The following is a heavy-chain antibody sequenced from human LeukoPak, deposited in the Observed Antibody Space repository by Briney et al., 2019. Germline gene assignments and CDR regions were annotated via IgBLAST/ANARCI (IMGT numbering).Heavy chain of an antibody. CDR2: IHYSGTT. V-gene: IGHV4-39*01. CDR3: ARLNLDTGRNDFDY. D-gene: IGHD2-8*02. J-gene: IGHJ4*02. Sequence: SETLSLTCTVSGGSISSDRSYWGWIRQPPEKGLEWIGDIHYSGTTYYNPSLKSRVTISVDTSKNQFSLRLSSVTAADTALYYCARLNLDTGRNDFDYWGQGTLVTVSS. CDR1: GGSISSDRSY.